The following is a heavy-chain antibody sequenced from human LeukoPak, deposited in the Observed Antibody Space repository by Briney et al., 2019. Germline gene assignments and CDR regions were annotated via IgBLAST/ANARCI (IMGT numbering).Heavy chain of an antibody. V-gene: IGHV3-53*01. Sequence: GGSLRLSCAASGFTVSSNYMSWVRQAPGKGLEWVSVIYSGGSTYYADSVKGRFTISRDNSKNTLYLQMNSLRAEDTAVYYCASRDTHYYDSSGYGDYWGQGTLVTVSS. CDR3: ASRDTHYYDSSGYGDY. D-gene: IGHD3-22*01. J-gene: IGHJ4*02. CDR1: GFTVSSNY. CDR2: IYSGGST.